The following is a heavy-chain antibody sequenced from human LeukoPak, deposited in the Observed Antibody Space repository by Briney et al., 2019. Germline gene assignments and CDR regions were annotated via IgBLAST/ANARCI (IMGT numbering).Heavy chain of an antibody. CDR1: GYTFTSYG. J-gene: IGHJ4*02. CDR3: ARFMITFGGVIAKFDY. V-gene: IGHV1-18*01. D-gene: IGHD3-16*02. CDR2: ISAYNGNT. Sequence: GASVKVSCKASGYTFTSYGIRWVRQAPGQGLEWMGWISAYNGNTNYAQKLQGRVTMTTDTSTSTAYMELRSLRSDDTAVYYCARFMITFGGVIAKFDYWGQGTLVTASS.